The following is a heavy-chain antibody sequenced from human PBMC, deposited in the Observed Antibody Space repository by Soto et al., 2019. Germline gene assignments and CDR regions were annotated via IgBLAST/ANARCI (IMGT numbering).Heavy chain of an antibody. D-gene: IGHD2-2*01. CDR3: ARDPSDCSSTSCWGYYALDV. CDR1: GFTFSXYS. J-gene: IGHJ6*02. CDR2: ISSSGTYI. V-gene: IGHV3-21*01. Sequence: SXRXSCAASGFTFSXYSMNWDRQAPGEGLEWVSSISSSGTYIHYADSLKGRFTISRDNAKNSLYLKMISLGAEDTAVYYCARDPSDCSSTSCWGYYALDVWGQGITGTVSS.